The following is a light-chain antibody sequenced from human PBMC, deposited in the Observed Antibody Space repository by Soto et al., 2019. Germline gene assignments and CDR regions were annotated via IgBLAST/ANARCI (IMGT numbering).Light chain of an antibody. CDR2: GAS. CDR1: QTVSIAS. J-gene: IGKJ2*01. Sequence: EIVLTQSPGTLSLSPGETATLSCRASQTVSIASLAWYQQKPGQTPRIVMYGASIRATGVPDRFSGSGSGTDFSLTISSLEPGDFVVYYCQQFGSSPFTFGQGTKLEIK. CDR3: QQFGSSPFT. V-gene: IGKV3-20*01.